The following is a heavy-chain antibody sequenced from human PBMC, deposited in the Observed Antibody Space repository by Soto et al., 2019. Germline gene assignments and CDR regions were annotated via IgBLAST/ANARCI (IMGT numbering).Heavy chain of an antibody. CDR1: RVAFSKFI. CDR3: AKVRYSSPMGYYYGMDG. V-gene: IGHV1-69*01. J-gene: IGHJ6*02. Sequence: QAQLEQSGGEVKKPGSSVKVSCKASRVAFSKFIVTWLRQAPGLGLEWVGGSIPIFGTANYAQKFQGRVTSTADESTSTSDMEVNKLRSEDTAVYYCAKVRYSSPMGYYYGMDGWGQGTTVTVSS. D-gene: IGHD6-19*01. CDR2: SIPIFGTA.